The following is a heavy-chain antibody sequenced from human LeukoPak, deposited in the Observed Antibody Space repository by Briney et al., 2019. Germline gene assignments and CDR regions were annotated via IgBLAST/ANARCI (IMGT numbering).Heavy chain of an antibody. J-gene: IGHJ4*02. V-gene: IGHV3-30*03. D-gene: IGHD6-6*01. Sequence: PGGSLRLSCAACGFTFSSYGMHWVRQAPGKGLEWVAVISYDGSNKYYADSVKGRFTISRDNSKNTLYLQMNSLRAEDTAVYYCAGEYSSSYLRYWGQGTLVTVSS. CDR1: GFTFSSYG. CDR3: AGEYSSSYLRY. CDR2: ISYDGSNK.